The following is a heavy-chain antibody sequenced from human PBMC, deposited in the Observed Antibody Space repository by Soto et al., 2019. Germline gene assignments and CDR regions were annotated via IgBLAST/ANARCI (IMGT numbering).Heavy chain of an antibody. J-gene: IGHJ4*02. CDR2: ISYDGSNK. V-gene: IGHV3-30*18. CDR1: GFTFSSYG. D-gene: IGHD5-18*01. CDR3: AKDFTAFARTITATDY. Sequence: QVQLVESGGGVVQPGRSLRLSCAASGFTFSSYGMHWVRQAPGKGLEWVAVISYDGSNKYYADSVKGRFTISRDNSKNTLYLQMNSLRAEDTAVYYCAKDFTAFARTITATDYWGQGTLVTVSS.